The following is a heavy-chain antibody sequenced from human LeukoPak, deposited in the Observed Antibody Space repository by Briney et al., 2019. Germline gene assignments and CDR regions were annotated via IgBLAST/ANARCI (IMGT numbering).Heavy chain of an antibody. D-gene: IGHD3-22*01. CDR1: GYTFTGYY. Sequence: GASVKVSCKASGYTFTGYYMHWVRQAPGQGLEWMGWINPNSGGTNYAQKFQGRVTMTRDTSISTAYMELSSLRSDDTAVYYCAREYYDSSGRKHGFDIWGRGTMVTVSS. CDR3: AREYYDSSGRKHGFDI. J-gene: IGHJ3*02. V-gene: IGHV1-2*02. CDR2: INPNSGGT.